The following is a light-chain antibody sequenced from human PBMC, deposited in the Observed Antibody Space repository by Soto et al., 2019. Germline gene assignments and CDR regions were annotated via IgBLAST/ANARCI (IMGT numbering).Light chain of an antibody. V-gene: IGKV2-29*03. CDR1: QSLLHSDGKTY. CDR3: MQAIDIPWS. Sequence: ILMTQIPLSLSIISGQRASISCKSSQSLLHSDGKTYFYWYVQKAGQAPQPLIYEVSNRFSGVPERFSGSGSRTDFTLEISRVEADDVGIYYCMQAIDIPWSFGQGTKVDIK. CDR2: EVS. J-gene: IGKJ1*01.